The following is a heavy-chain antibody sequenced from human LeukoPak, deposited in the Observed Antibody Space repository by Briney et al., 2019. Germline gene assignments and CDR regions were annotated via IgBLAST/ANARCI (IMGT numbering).Heavy chain of an antibody. J-gene: IGHJ6*03. V-gene: IGHV1-58*02. CDR2: IVVGSGNT. Sequence: GASVKVSCKASGFTFTSSAMKWVRQARGQRLEWIGWIVVGSGNTNYAQKFQERVTITRDMSTSTAYMELSSLRAEDTAVYYCAREHYFYYLDAWGKGTTVTVSS. CDR1: GFTFTSSA. CDR3: AREHYFYYLDA.